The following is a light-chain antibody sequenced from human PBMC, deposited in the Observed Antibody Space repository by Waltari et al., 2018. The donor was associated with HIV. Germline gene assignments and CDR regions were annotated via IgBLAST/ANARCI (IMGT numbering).Light chain of an antibody. CDR3: QQYFSNPRT. CDR2: WAA. Sequence: DIVMTQSPDYLVVSPGERTTINSQSSQRVLHSSNRNNYLAWYQQKPAQPPKLLIYWAASRGSGVPDRFSGSGSGTDFTLTISSLQAEDVAVYYCQQYFSNPRTFGQGTKVEIK. CDR1: QRVLHSSNRNNY. V-gene: IGKV4-1*01. J-gene: IGKJ1*01.